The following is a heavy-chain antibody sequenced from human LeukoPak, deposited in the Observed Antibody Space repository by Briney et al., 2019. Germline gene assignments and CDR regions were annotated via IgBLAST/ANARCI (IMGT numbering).Heavy chain of an antibody. CDR1: GYTLTELS. J-gene: IGHJ4*02. CDR2: FDPEDGET. V-gene: IGHV1-24*01. Sequence: RASVKVSCKVSGYTLTELSMHWVRQAPGKGLEWMGGFDPEDGETIYARKFQGRVTMTEDTSTDTTYMELSSLNSEDTAVYYCATAETDGSGSYFYFDYWGQGSLVTVSS. CDR3: ATAETDGSGSYFYFDY. D-gene: IGHD3-10*01.